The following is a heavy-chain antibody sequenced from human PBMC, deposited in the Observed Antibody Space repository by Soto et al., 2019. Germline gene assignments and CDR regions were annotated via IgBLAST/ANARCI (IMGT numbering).Heavy chain of an antibody. V-gene: IGHV1-18*01. CDR1: GYTFTSYG. D-gene: IGHD6-19*01. J-gene: IGHJ6*02. CDR3: ARGTGSSGWSGCGMDV. Sequence: QVQLVQSGAEVKKPGASVKVSGKASGYTFTSYGISWVRQAPGQGLEWMGWISDYNGNTNYAQKLQGRVTMTTDPATSTAYMELRSLSSDDTAVYYCARGTGSSGWSGCGMDVWGQGTTVTVSS. CDR2: ISDYNGNT.